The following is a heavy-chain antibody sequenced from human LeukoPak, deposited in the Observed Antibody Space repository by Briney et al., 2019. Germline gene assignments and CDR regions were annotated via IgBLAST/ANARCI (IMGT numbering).Heavy chain of an antibody. V-gene: IGHV3-33*01. CDR1: GFSFRNYG. D-gene: IGHD2-15*01. CDR2: IYYDGSNK. J-gene: IGHJ4*02. Sequence: GRSLRLSCAASGFSFRNYGMYWVRQAPGKGLEWVAVIYYDGSNKYYADSVKGRYTISRDNSKNTLYLQMNSLRVEDTAVYYCGTGRAAGRSKWYLDYGGQGPLVTVSS. CDR3: GTGRAAGRSKWYLDY.